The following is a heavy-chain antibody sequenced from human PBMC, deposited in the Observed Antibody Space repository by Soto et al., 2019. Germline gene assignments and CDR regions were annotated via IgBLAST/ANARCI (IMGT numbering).Heavy chain of an antibody. D-gene: IGHD2-8*02. CDR2: IGVLSHIT. V-gene: IGHV3-23*01. CDR1: GFTFSNYA. Sequence: EVQLLESGGGLVQPGGSLRLSCAASGFTFSNYALSWVRQAPGQGLEWVSSIGVLSHITSYADSVKGRFTISRDNSKNTLFLHLNSLTAEDAALYYCARMGTVGICRDFDYWGQGTLVTVS. CDR3: ARMGTVGICRDFDY. J-gene: IGHJ4*02.